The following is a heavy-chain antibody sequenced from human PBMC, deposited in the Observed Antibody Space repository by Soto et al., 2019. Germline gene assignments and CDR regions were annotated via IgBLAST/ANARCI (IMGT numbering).Heavy chain of an antibody. CDR3: AKGLRGRWYYMDV. V-gene: IGHV3-30*18. CDR2: TSYDGSNV. CDR1: GFSLNDFG. Sequence: QLQLMESGGGVVQPGRSLRLSCEASGFSLNDFGMHWVRQAPGKGLEWVTFTSYDGSNVYYADSVKGRFTVSRDSSMGTLNLQMNSLRPEDTAVYYCAKGLRGRWYYMDVWGKGTTVTVSS. J-gene: IGHJ6*03. D-gene: IGHD6-13*01.